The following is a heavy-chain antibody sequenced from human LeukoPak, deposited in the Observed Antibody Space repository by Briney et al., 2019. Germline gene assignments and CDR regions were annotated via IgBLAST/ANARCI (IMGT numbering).Heavy chain of an antibody. V-gene: IGHV1-69*13. Sequence: RASVKVSCKASGGTFSSYAISWVRQAPGQGLEWMGGIIPIFGTANYAQKFQGRVTITADESTSTAYMELRSLKYDDTAVYYCARGALGFCSGGSCSSFDYWGQGTLVTVSS. D-gene: IGHD2-15*01. CDR1: GGTFSSYA. J-gene: IGHJ4*02. CDR3: ARGALGFCSGGSCSSFDY. CDR2: IIPIFGTA.